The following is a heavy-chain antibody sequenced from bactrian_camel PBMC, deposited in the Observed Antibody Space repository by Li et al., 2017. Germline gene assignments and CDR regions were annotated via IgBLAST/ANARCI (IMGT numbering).Heavy chain of an antibody. CDR1: GDTKSTTC. D-gene: IGHD5*01. J-gene: IGHJ4*01. CDR2: ILSDGTT. V-gene: IGHV3S53*01. Sequence: VQLVESGGGSVQSGGSLRLSCAVSGDTKSTTCMGWFRQAPGKERELLSHILSDGTTYYHNSVKGRFTISQDSAKTTLYLQMNSLRVDDTAMYYCAIGLFANFGLGRGTQVTVS.